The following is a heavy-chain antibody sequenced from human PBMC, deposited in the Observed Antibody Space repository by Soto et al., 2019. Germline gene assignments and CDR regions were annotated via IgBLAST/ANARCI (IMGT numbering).Heavy chain of an antibody. CDR3: ARLDSSGYYAFDI. V-gene: IGHV1-3*01. CDR2: INAGNGNT. D-gene: IGHD3-22*01. Sequence: ASVKVSCKASGYTFTRYAMHWVRQAPGQRLEWMGWINAGNGNTKYSQKFQGRVTIIRDTSASTAYMELRSLRSDDTAVYYCARLDSSGYYAFDIWGQGTMVTVSS. J-gene: IGHJ3*02. CDR1: GYTFTRYA.